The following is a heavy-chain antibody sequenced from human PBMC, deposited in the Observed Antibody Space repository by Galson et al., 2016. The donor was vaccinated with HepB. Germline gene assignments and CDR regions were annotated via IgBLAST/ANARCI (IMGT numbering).Heavy chain of an antibody. CDR1: GGSFSDSY. CDR3: ARGQRFKCYMDL. V-gene: IGHV4-34*01. J-gene: IGHJ6*03. Sequence: ETLSLTCAVYGGSFSDSYWTWIRQPPGKGLEWIGEINHSGITNYNPSLKSRVIMSLDTSKTQFSLKLSSVTAADTAVYYCARGQRFKCYMDLWGKGTTVTVPS. D-gene: IGHD3-10*01. CDR2: INHSGIT.